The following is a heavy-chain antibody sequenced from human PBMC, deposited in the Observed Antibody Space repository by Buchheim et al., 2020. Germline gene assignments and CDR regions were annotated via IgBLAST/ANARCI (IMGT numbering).Heavy chain of an antibody. CDR1: GFTFSSYA. CDR2: ISYDGSNK. Sequence: QVQLVESGGGVVQPGRSLRLSCAASGFTFSSYALHWVCQAPGKGLEWVAVISYDGSNKYYADSVKGGFTISRDNSRNTLYLQMSSLRAEDTAVYYCAKGVGAQPMLDYWGQGTL. D-gene: IGHD3-10*01. V-gene: IGHV3-30*18. J-gene: IGHJ4*02. CDR3: AKGVGAQPMLDY.